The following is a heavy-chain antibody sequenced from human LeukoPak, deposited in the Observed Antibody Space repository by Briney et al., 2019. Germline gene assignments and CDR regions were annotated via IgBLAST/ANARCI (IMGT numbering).Heavy chain of an antibody. Sequence: SVKVSCKASGGTFSSYAISWVRQAPGQGLEWMGGVIPIFGTANYAQEFQGRVTITADESTSTAYMELSSLRSEDTAVYYCARGQVDYYDSSGTTRYYFDYWGQGTLVTVSS. CDR1: GGTFSSYA. CDR3: ARGQVDYYDSSGTTRYYFDY. V-gene: IGHV1-69*01. J-gene: IGHJ4*02. CDR2: VIPIFGTA. D-gene: IGHD3-22*01.